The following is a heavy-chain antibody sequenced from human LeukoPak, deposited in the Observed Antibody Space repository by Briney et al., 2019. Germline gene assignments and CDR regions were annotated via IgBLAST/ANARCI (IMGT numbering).Heavy chain of an antibody. CDR1: GFTFSYYD. CDR3: ALRGTTALNAFDI. D-gene: IGHD1/OR15-1a*01. V-gene: IGHV3-23*01. CDR2: ITDSGSRT. J-gene: IGHJ3*02. Sequence: GGSLSLSCAASGFTFSYYDMTWVRQAPGKGPEWVSGITDSGSRTSYADSVKGRFTISRDNSKNTLFLQMSSLRAEDTALYYCALRGTTALNAFDIWGQGTMVTVSS.